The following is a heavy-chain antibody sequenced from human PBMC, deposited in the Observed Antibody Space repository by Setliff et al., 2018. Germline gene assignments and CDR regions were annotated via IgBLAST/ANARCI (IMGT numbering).Heavy chain of an antibody. J-gene: IGHJ4*02. D-gene: IGHD3-22*01. Sequence: LSLTCTVSGGSISGYYWGWIRQPPGKGLEWIGNIYTSGNTNYNPSLKSRVTISVDTSKNQFSLRLKSVTAADTAVYYCARSNMGNYYDSSGYSPDFFDYWGQGTLVTVSS. CDR1: GGSISGYY. CDR2: IYTSGNT. CDR3: ARSNMGNYYDSSGYSPDFFDY. V-gene: IGHV4-4*08.